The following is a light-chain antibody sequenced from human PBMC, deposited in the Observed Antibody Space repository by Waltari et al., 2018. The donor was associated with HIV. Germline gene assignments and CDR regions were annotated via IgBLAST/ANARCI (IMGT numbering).Light chain of an antibody. CDR2: DAS. Sequence: EIVLTQSPATLSLSPGERATLSCRASHIVTSNYMSWYQQKPGRAPRLLIYDASNRATGIPARFSGSGSGTDFTLTISSLEPEDFAVYYCQQRSNWPLLTFGGGTKVEIK. J-gene: IGKJ4*01. CDR1: HIVTSN. CDR3: QQRSNWPLLT. V-gene: IGKV3-11*01.